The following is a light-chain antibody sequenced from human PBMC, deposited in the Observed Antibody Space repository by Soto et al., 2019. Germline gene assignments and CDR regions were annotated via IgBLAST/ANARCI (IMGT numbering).Light chain of an antibody. CDR1: SSNIGNEY. CDR3: ATWDSSLSGVV. CDR2: DNN. J-gene: IGLJ2*01. Sequence: QSVLTQPPSVSAAPGQKVTISCSGSSSNIGNEYVSWYQHLPGTAPKLVIYDNNKRPSGIPDRFSGSKSCTSATLDITGPQTGDEAEYYCATWDSSLSGVVFGGGTKVTVL. V-gene: IGLV1-51*01.